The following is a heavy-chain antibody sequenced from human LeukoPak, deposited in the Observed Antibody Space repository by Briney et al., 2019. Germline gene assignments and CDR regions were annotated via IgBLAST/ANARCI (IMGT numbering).Heavy chain of an antibody. CDR2: IIHSGST. CDR1: GGSFSGYY. Sequence: SETLPLTCAVYGGSFSGYYWSWIHQTPGKGLEWIGEIIHSGSTNYSLSLKSRVTISLDAAKSQFSLRLTSVTAADTAVYYCAGYSGSPRYFDYWGQGTLVTVTS. V-gene: IGHV4-34*12. CDR3: AGYSGSPRYFDY. J-gene: IGHJ4*02. D-gene: IGHD6-6*01.